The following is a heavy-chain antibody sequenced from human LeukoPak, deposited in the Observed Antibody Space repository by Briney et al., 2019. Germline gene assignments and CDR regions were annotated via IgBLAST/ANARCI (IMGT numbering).Heavy chain of an antibody. V-gene: IGHV1-8*03. J-gene: IGHJ4*02. D-gene: IGHD6-19*01. CDR1: GYTFTTYD. CDR3: ARVAGSIDY. Sequence: ASVEVSCKASGYTFTTYDINWVRQATGQGLEWMGWMNLKSGNAGYAQNFQGRVTITRDTSISTVYMELSGLRSEDTAVYYCARVAGSIDYWGQGTLVTVSS. CDR2: MNLKSGNA.